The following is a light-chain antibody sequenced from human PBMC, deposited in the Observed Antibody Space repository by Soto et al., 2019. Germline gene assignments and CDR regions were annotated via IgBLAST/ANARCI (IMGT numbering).Light chain of an antibody. Sequence: DIQMTQSPSSLSASVGDRITITCRASQDISSWLAWYQQKPEKAPNLLIFGASTLQSGDPSRFSGSGSGTEFTLTISSLQPEDFATYYCQQYDSYPLTFGGGTKVEIK. V-gene: IGKV1D-16*01. CDR2: GAS. J-gene: IGKJ4*01. CDR1: QDISSW. CDR3: QQYDSYPLT.